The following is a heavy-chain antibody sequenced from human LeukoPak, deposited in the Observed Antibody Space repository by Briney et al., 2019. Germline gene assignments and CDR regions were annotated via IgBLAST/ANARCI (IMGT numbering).Heavy chain of an antibody. Sequence: GSLRLSCAASGFTFNSYAMSWVRQAPGKGLEWVSTISGSGDSTYYAESVKGRFTISSDNSRNTLYLQMDSLRAEDTAVYYCASAWGGYSYGSGGNWFDPWGQGTLVIVSS. CDR3: ASAWGGYSYGSGGNWFDP. D-gene: IGHD5-18*01. J-gene: IGHJ5*02. CDR2: ISGSGDST. CDR1: GFTFNSYA. V-gene: IGHV3-23*01.